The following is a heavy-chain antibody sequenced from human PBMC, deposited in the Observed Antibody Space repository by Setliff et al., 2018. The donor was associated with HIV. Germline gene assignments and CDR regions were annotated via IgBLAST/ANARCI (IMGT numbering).Heavy chain of an antibody. CDR1: GGSISSSSYY. CDR2: IYYSGST. J-gene: IGHJ2*01. Sequence: SETLSLTCTVSGGSISSSSYYWGWIRQPPGKGLEWIGSIYYSGSTYYNPSLKSRVTISVDTSKNQFSLKLSSVTAADTAVYYCARPADCSSTSRYLWYFDLWGRGTLVTVSS. D-gene: IGHD2-2*01. CDR3: ARPADCSSTSRYLWYFDL. V-gene: IGHV4-39*01.